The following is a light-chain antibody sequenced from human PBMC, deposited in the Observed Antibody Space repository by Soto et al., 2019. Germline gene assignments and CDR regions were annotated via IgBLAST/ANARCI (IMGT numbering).Light chain of an antibody. CDR1: LGSSSN. CDR2: GAS. CDR3: QKYNKLPPIN. J-gene: IGKJ5*01. V-gene: IGKV3-15*01. Sequence: EIVMTQSPDTLSVSPGERATLSCRASLGSSSNIAWSQQKPCQAPRLVIVGASTRATGIPDRCSGSWSVTDFIRTISGRQSAYFSVYKCQKYNKLPPINFVQGTRVAI.